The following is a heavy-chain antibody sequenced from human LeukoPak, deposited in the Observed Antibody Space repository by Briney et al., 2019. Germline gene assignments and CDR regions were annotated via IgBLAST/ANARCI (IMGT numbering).Heavy chain of an antibody. Sequence: GESLKISCKGSGYSFTSYWIGWVRQMPGKGVVWMGFFFPGDCGTRYSPSFQGQVTISADKSISTAYLQWSSLKASDTAMYYCARHDKEGWYGGAHWGQGTLATVSP. CDR3: ARHDKEGWYGGAH. CDR2: FFPGDCGT. D-gene: IGHD6-19*01. J-gene: IGHJ4*02. CDR1: GYSFTSYW. V-gene: IGHV5-51*01.